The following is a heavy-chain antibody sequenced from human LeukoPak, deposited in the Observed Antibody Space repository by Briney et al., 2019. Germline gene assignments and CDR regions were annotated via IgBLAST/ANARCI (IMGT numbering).Heavy chain of an antibody. Sequence: GGSLRLSCAASGFTVSSNYMSWVRQAPGKGLEWIGDIYSGGSTYYADSVKGRFTISRDNSKNTLYLQMNSLRAEDTAVYYCARGYYDSRTRVRTNWFDPWGQGTLVSVSS. CDR2: IYSGGST. J-gene: IGHJ5*02. V-gene: IGHV3-66*01. CDR3: ARGYYDSRTRVRTNWFDP. CDR1: GFTVSSNY. D-gene: IGHD3-22*01.